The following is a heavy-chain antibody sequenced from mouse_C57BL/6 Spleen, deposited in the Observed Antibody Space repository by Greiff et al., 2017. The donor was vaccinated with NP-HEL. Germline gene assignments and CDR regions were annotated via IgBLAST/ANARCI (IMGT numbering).Heavy chain of an antibody. V-gene: IGHV1-18*01. CDR3: ARSPYYGNFFDY. D-gene: IGHD2-10*01. CDR2: INPNNGGT. CDR1: GYTFTDYN. J-gene: IGHJ2*01. Sequence: VQLKQSGPELVKPGASVKIPCKASGYTFTDYNMDWVKQSHGKSLEWIGDINPNNGGTIYNQKFKGKATLTVDKSSSTAYMELRSLTSEDTAVYYCARSPYYGNFFDYWGQGTTLTVSS.